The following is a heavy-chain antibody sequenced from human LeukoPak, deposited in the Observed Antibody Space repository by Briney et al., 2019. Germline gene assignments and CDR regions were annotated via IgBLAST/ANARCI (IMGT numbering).Heavy chain of an antibody. V-gene: IGHV4-59*08. J-gene: IGHJ3*02. D-gene: IGHD2-15*01. CDR3: VRPLSPGRPAFDI. Sequence: SETLSLTCTVSGGSINSYCWSWIRQPPGKGLEWIVYIYYSGSTNYNPSLKSRVTISVDTSNNKFSLKLTSLTAADTAVYYCVRPLSPGRPAFDIWGQGTMATVSS. CDR2: IYYSGST. CDR1: GGSINSYC.